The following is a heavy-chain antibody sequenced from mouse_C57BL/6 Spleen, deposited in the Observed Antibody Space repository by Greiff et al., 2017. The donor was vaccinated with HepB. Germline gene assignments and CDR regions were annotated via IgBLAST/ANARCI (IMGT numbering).Heavy chain of an antibody. Sequence: VQRVESGAELVKPGASVKISCKASGYAFSSYWMNWVKQRPGKGLEWIGQIYPGDGDTNYNGKFKGKATLTADKSSSTAYMQLSSLTSEDSAVYFCARSDIYYGYEGFAYWGQGTLVTVSA. CDR2: IYPGDGDT. D-gene: IGHD2-2*01. CDR1: GYAFSSYW. J-gene: IGHJ3*01. V-gene: IGHV1-80*01. CDR3: ARSDIYYGYEGFAY.